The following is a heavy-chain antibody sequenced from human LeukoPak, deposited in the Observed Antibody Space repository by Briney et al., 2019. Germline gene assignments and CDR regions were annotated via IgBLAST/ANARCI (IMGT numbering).Heavy chain of an antibody. V-gene: IGHV4-59*01. Sequence: SETLSLTCTVSGGSISSSYWSWIRQPPGKGLEWIGYIYHSGTTNYNPSLKSRVTISVDTSKNQFSLKLSSVTAADTAVYYCASDPYGGIDYWGQGTLVTVSS. D-gene: IGHD3-16*01. CDR1: GGSISSSY. CDR2: IYHSGTT. J-gene: IGHJ4*02. CDR3: ASDPYGGIDY.